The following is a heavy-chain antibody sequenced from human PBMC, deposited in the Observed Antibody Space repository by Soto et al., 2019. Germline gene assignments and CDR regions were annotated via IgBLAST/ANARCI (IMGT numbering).Heavy chain of an antibody. CDR2: TYYRSRWYS. CDR3: AKDLFFSSWPTNLYGMDV. D-gene: IGHD6-13*01. V-gene: IGHV6-1*01. CDR1: GDTVSSNSVA. J-gene: IGHJ6*02. Sequence: SQTLSLTCVCSGDTVSSNSVAWNWVSQSPSRGLEWLGRTYYRSRWYSDYAVSVRSRIDINADTSKNQVSLQLNSVTPEDTAVYYCAKDLFFSSWPTNLYGMDVWGQGTTVTVSS.